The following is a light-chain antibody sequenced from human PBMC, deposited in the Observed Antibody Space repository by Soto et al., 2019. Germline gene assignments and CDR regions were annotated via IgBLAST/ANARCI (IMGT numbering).Light chain of an antibody. J-gene: IGKJ1*01. V-gene: IGKV1-27*01. CDR3: QNYYNAPVT. Sequence: DIQMTQSPSSLSASVGDRVTITCRASQSISSYLSWYQHRPGKVPTVLIYAASTLHSVVPWRFSGSGSGTDFTVNISYVQPEVVATYYCQNYYNAPVTFGKGTNVEIK. CDR1: QSISSY. CDR2: AAS.